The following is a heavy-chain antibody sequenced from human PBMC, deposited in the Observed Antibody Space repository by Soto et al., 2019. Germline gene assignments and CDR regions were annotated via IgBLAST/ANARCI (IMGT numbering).Heavy chain of an antibody. J-gene: IGHJ4*02. CDR2: IYSGGTT. D-gene: IGHD1-26*01. CDR1: GFSVGSNY. Sequence: EVQLVETGGGLIQPGGSLRLSCAASGFSVGSNYMSWVRQAPGKGMEWVSVIYSGGTTYYADAVKGRFTISRDNSKNTLYLQMNSLRVEDTAMYYCGRGYSWSQRQLAVDYWGQGTLVTVSS. CDR3: GRGYSWSQRQLAVDY. V-gene: IGHV3-53*02.